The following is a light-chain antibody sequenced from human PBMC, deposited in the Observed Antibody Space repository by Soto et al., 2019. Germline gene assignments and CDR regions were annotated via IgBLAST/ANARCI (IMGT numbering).Light chain of an antibody. CDR3: QQYINRPIFT. CDR1: QDISNC. J-gene: IGKJ3*01. Sequence: DIQMTQAPSSLPASVGDRVTITCQASQDISNCFNWYQQKPGKAPKLLIYDASNLETVAPSRFSGSGSGPDFTFTISSLQPEDIATYYWQQYINRPIFTFGPGTRVDIK. V-gene: IGKV1-33*01. CDR2: DAS.